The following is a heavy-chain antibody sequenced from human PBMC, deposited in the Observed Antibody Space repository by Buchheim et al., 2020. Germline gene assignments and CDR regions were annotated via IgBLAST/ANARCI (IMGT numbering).Heavy chain of an antibody. V-gene: IGHV3-74*01. CDR2: INSDGSDS. J-gene: IGHJ4*02. CDR3: ARDYYGVDY. CDR1: GFIFGNYW. Sequence: EVQLVESGGGLVQPGGSLRLSCAASGFIFGNYWMHWVRQAPGKGLVWVSQINSDGSDSTYADSVKGRFTISRDNAKNTLYLQMNSLRGEDTAVYYCARDYYGVDYWGQGTL. D-gene: IGHD3-10*01.